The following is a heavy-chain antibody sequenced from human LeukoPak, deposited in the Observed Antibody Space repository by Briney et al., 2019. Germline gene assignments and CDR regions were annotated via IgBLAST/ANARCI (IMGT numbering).Heavy chain of an antibody. V-gene: IGHV3-30*18. CDR1: GFTFSSYG. D-gene: IGHD2-15*01. Sequence: GGSQRLSCAASGFTFSSYGMHWVRQAPGKGLEWVAVISYDGSNKYYADSVKGRFTISRDNSKNTLYLQMNSLRAEDTALYYCAKSGCSGGSCYSGYWGQGTLVTASS. CDR2: ISYDGSNK. J-gene: IGHJ4*02. CDR3: AKSGCSGGSCYSGY.